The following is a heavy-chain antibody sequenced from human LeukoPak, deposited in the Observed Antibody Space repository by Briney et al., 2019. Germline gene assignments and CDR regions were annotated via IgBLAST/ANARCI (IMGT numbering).Heavy chain of an antibody. V-gene: IGHV4-39*01. CDR1: GGSISSSSYY. Sequence: SETLSLTCTVSGGSISSSSYYWGWIRQPPGKGLEWIGSIYYSGGTYYNPSLKSRVTISVDTSKNQFSLKLSSVTAADTAVYYCARGCDISTGYYIPGGVDVWGQGTTVTVSS. D-gene: IGHD3-9*01. CDR3: ARGCDISTGYYIPGGVDV. J-gene: IGHJ6*02. CDR2: IYYSGGT.